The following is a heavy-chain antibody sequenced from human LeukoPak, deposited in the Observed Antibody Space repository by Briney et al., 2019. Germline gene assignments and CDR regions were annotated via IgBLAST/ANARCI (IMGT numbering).Heavy chain of an antibody. CDR3: ASPTSGQSFDI. Sequence: GVSLRLSCAASGFTVSTNYMSWVRQAPGKGLEWVSVIYSGGTTYYADSVKGRFTISRDKSKNTLYLQMNSLRAEDTAMYYCASPTSGQSFDIWGQGTMVTVSS. J-gene: IGHJ3*02. D-gene: IGHD6-19*01. CDR1: GFTVSTNY. CDR2: IYSGGTT. V-gene: IGHV3-53*01.